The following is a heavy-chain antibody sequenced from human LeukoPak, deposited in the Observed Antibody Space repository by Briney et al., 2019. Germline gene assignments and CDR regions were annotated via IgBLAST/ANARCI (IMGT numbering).Heavy chain of an antibody. D-gene: IGHD2-2*01. Sequence: SETLSLTCAVYGGSFSGYYWSWIRHPPGKGLEWFGEINHSGSTNYNPSLKSRVTISVDTSKNQFSLKLSSVTAADTAVYYCARNVGYCSSTSCPSSWGQGTLVTVSS. CDR1: GGSFSGYY. V-gene: IGHV4-34*01. CDR2: INHSGST. CDR3: ARNVGYCSSTSCPSS. J-gene: IGHJ5*02.